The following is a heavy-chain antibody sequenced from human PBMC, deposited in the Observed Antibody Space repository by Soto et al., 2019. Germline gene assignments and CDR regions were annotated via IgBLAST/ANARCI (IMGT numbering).Heavy chain of an antibody. J-gene: IGHJ6*02. CDR1: GYSFTSYW. CDR3: ARHGCSSHSCYIEYYYYGMDV. V-gene: IGHV5-10-1*01. Sequence: GESLKISCKGSGYSFTSYWISWVRQMPGKGLEWMGRIDPSDSYTNYSPSFQGHVTISADKSISTAYLQWSSLKASDTAMYYCARHGCSSHSCYIEYYYYGMDVWGQGTTVTVSS. D-gene: IGHD2-2*02. CDR2: IDPSDSYT.